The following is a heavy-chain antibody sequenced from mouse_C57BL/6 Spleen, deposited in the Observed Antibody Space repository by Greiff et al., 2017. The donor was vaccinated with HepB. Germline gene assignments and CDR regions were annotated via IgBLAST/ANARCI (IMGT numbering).Heavy chain of an antibody. V-gene: IGHV10-1*01. CDR1: GFSFNTYA. CDR3: VRHNDYYSNYESFDY. Sequence: EVHLVESGGGLVQPKGSLKLSCAASGFSFNTYAMNWVRQAPGKGLEWVARIRSKSNNYATYYADSVKDRFTIARDDSESMLYLQMNNLKTEDTAMYYCVRHNDYYSNYESFDYWGQGTTLTVSS. J-gene: IGHJ2*01. CDR2: IRSKSNNYAT. D-gene: IGHD2-5*01.